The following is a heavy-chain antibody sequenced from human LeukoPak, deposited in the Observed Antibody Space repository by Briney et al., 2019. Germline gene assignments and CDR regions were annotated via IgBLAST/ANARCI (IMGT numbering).Heavy chain of an antibody. V-gene: IGHV3-23*01. CDR1: GFTFSSYG. D-gene: IGHD3-10*01. J-gene: IGHJ4*02. Sequence: PGRSLRLSCAASGFTFSSYGMHWVRQAPGKGLEWVSTISGSGGSTYYADSVKGRFTISRDNSRNTLYLQMNSPRAEDTALYYCAKERSYVSGSYQNYFDYWGQGTLLTVSS. CDR2: ISGSGGST. CDR3: AKERSYVSGSYQNYFDY.